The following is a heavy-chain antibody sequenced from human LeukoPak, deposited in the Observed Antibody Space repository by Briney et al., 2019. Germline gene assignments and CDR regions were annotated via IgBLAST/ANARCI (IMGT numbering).Heavy chain of an antibody. CDR2: IIPIFGTA. CDR1: GGTFSSYA. D-gene: IGHD2-2*01. Sequence: SVKVSCKXSGGTFSSYAISWVRQAPGQGLEWMGGIIPIFGTANYAQKFQGRVTITADESTSTAYMELSSLRSEDTAVYYCASSDYCSSTSCYPDYWGQGTLVTVSS. V-gene: IGHV1-69*13. CDR3: ASSDYCSSTSCYPDY. J-gene: IGHJ4*02.